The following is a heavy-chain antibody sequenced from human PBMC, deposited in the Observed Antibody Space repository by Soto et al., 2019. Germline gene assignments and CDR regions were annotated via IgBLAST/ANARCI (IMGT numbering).Heavy chain of an antibody. D-gene: IGHD3-16*01. CDR1: GGSVSSGSHY. V-gene: IGHV4-61*01. CDR3: ARDSSITYYYGMDV. Sequence: PSETLSLTCTVSGGSVSSGSHYWTWIRQPPGKGLEWVGNIYYSGSTNYNPSLKSRVTISVDTSKNQFSLKLSSVTAADSAVYYCARDSSITYYYGMDVWGQGTTVTVYS. CDR2: IYYSGST. J-gene: IGHJ6*02.